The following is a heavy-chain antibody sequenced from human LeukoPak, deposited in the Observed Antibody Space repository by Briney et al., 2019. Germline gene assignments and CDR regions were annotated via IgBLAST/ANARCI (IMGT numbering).Heavy chain of an antibody. CDR1: GFTFSSYS. Sequence: GGSLRLSCAASGFTFSSYSMNWVRQAPGKGLEWVSSISSSSSYIYYADSVKGRFTISRDNAKNSLYLQMNSLRAEDTAVYYCARERRLQALGFDIWGQGTMVTVSS. V-gene: IGHV3-21*01. D-gene: IGHD6-25*01. CDR2: ISSSSSYI. J-gene: IGHJ3*02. CDR3: ARERRLQALGFDI.